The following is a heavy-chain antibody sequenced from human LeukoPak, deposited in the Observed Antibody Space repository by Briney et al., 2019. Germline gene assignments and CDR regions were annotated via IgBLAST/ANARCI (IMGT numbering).Heavy chain of an antibody. CDR2: IIPIFGTA. Sequence: SVKVSCKASGGTFSSYAISWVRQAPGQGLECMGEIIPIFGTANYAQKFQGRVTITADESTSTAYMELSSLRSEDTAVYYCAVGYSSGWYVLDYWGQGTLVTVSS. J-gene: IGHJ4*02. CDR3: AVGYSSGWYVLDY. D-gene: IGHD6-19*01. V-gene: IGHV1-69*01. CDR1: GGTFSSYA.